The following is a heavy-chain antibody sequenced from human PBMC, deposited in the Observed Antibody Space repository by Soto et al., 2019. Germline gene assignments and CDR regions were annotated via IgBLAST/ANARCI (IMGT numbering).Heavy chain of an antibody. Sequence: QVHLVLSVAEVRNPGATVKVSCKTSGYSYTTSSIHWVRNAPGHRLEWMAWLNPATGKPRYSERLLGRLTLAGDASASTVLRELSCLTSADAAVYYWTREYSTGRTPNYYFDFWGQGTLVTVSS. CDR3: TREYSTGRTPNYYFDF. CDR1: GYSYTTSS. D-gene: IGHD6-19*01. CDR2: LNPATGKP. J-gene: IGHJ4*02. V-gene: IGHV1-3*01.